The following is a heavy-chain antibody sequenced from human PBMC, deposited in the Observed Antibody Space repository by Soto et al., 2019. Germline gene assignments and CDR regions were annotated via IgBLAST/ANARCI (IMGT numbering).Heavy chain of an antibody. J-gene: IGHJ6*02. V-gene: IGHV5-10-1*01. CDR3: ARGSGSSSENYYYGMDV. D-gene: IGHD6-6*01. Sequence: GESLKISCKGSGYSFAGYWIIWVRQMPGKGLEWMGRIDPSDSYTNYSPSFQGHVTISADKSISTAYLQWSSLKASDTAMYYCARGSGSSSENYYYGMDVWGQGTTVTVSS. CDR2: IDPSDSYT. CDR1: GYSFAGYW.